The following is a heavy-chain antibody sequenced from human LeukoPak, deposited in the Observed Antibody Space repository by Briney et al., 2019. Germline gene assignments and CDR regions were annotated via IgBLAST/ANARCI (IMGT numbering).Heavy chain of an antibody. Sequence: SGGFLRLSCAASGFTFSSYAMSWVRQAPGKGLEWVSAISGSGGSTYYADSVKGRFTISRDNSKNTLYLQMNSLRAEDTAVYYCAKEITYYYGSGSYFAFDYWGQGTLVTVSS. CDR1: GFTFSSYA. D-gene: IGHD3-10*01. CDR2: ISGSGGST. V-gene: IGHV3-23*01. CDR3: AKEITYYYGSGSYFAFDY. J-gene: IGHJ4*02.